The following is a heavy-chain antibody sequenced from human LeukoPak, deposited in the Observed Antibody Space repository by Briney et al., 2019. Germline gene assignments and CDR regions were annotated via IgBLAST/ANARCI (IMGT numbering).Heavy chain of an antibody. V-gene: IGHV4-61*08. CDR3: ARGPLGAPAGNWFDP. CDR1: GGSISNGDHY. D-gene: IGHD1-26*01. Sequence: SETLSLTCTVSGGSISNGDHYWSWIRQHPGKGLEWIGHIYYSGSTYYNPSLKSRVTISVDTSKNQFSLKLSSVTAADTAVYYCARGPLGAPAGNWFDPWGQGTLVTVSS. CDR2: IYYSGST. J-gene: IGHJ5*02.